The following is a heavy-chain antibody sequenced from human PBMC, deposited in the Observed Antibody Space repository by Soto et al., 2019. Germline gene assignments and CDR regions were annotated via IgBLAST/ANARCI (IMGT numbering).Heavy chain of an antibody. V-gene: IGHV3-49*03. CDR2: IRSKAYGGTT. D-gene: IGHD3-10*01. J-gene: IGHJ4*02. Sequence: GGSLRLSCTASGFTFGDYAMSWFRQAPGKGLEWVGFIRSKAYGGTTEYAASVKGRFTISRDDSKSIAHLQMNSLKTEDTAVYYCTRDSAPTDYYGSGSYSDYWGQGTLVTVSS. CDR3: TRDSAPTDYYGSGSYSDY. CDR1: GFTFGDYA.